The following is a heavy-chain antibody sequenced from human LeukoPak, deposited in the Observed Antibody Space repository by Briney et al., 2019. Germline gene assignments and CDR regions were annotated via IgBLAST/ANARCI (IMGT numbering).Heavy chain of an antibody. CDR3: EKDKKPSSSWYGGIDY. J-gene: IGHJ4*02. D-gene: IGHD6-13*01. V-gene: IGHV3-23*01. CDR2: ISGSGGYT. Sequence: GSLRLSCAASGFTFSSYAMSWVRQAPGKGLEWVSAISGSGGYTYYADSVKGRFTISRDNSKNTLYLQVDSLRAEDTAVYYCEKDKKPSSSWYGGIDYWGQGTLATVSP. CDR1: GFTFSSYA.